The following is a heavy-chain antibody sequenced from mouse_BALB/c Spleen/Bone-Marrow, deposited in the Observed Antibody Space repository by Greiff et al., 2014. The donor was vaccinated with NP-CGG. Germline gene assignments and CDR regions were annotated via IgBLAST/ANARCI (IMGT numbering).Heavy chain of an antibody. CDR2: IWTGGGT. CDR3: VRVXYXXXAX. Sequence: VKLMESGPGLVAPSQSLSITCTVSGFSLTSYDISWIRQPPGKGLEWLGVIWTGGGTDYNSAFMSRLSISKDNSKSQVFLKMNSLQTDDTAIYYCVRVXYXXXAXWGQGTLVTVSA. CDR1: GFSLTSYD. V-gene: IGHV2-9-2*01. J-gene: IGHJ3*01.